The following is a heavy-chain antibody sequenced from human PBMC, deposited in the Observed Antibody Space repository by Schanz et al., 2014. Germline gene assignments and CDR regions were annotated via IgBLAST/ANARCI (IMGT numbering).Heavy chain of an antibody. V-gene: IGHV4-28*01. CDR1: GYSISRSNW. Sequence: QVQLQESGPGLVKPSDTLSLTCAVSGYSISRSNWWGWIRQPPGKGLEFIGYIYYSGTTYYNPSLKSRVTMSLDTSKNQFSLKLTSVTAVDTAVYYCAGMATVTYFDFWGQGALVTVSS. CDR3: AGMATVTYFDF. J-gene: IGHJ4*02. CDR2: IYYSGTT. D-gene: IGHD4-17*01.